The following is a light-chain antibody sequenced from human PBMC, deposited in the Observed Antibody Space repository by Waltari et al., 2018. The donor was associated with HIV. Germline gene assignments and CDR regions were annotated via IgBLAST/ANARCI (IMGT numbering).Light chain of an antibody. CDR2: ATN. CDR3: LLYYSGPRV. V-gene: IGLV7-46*01. J-gene: IGLJ3*02. Sequence: QAVVTQEPSLTVSPGGTVTLTCGPNTGAVTRGPYPSWLQQKPGQAPMTLIFATNKRHSWTPARFSGSLLGGKAALTLSGAQPEDDADYYCLLYYSGPRVFGGGTKLTVL. CDR1: TGAVTRGPY.